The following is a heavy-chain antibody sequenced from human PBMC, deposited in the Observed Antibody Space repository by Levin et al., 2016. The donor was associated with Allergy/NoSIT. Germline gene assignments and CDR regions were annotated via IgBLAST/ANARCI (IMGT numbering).Heavy chain of an antibody. V-gene: IGHV1-3*01. CDR3: ARRATLGMATWIDY. Sequence: ASVKVSCKASGYTFTSYAMHWVRQAPGQRLEWMGWINAGNGNTKYSQKFQGRVTITRDTSASTAYMELSSLRSEDTAVYYCARRATLGMATWIDYWGQGTLVTVSS. CDR1: GYTFTSYA. D-gene: IGHD5-24*01. J-gene: IGHJ4*02. CDR2: INAGNGNT.